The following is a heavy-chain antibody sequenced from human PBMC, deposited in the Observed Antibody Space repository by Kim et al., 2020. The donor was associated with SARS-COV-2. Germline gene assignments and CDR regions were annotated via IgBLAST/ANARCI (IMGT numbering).Heavy chain of an antibody. Sequence: SETLSLTCAVYGGSFSGYYWSWIRQPPGKGLEWIGEINHSGSTNYNPSLKSRVTISVDTSKNQFSLKLSSVTAADTAVYYCARGVEIAAAGLPIPYYYYGMDVWGQGTTVTVSS. CDR1: GGSFSGYY. CDR2: INHSGST. V-gene: IGHV4-34*01. D-gene: IGHD6-13*01. CDR3: ARGVEIAAAGLPIPYYYYGMDV. J-gene: IGHJ6*02.